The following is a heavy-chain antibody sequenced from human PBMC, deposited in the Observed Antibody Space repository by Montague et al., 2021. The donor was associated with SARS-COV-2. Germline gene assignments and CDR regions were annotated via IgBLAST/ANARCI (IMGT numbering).Heavy chain of an antibody. V-gene: IGHV4-31*03. D-gene: IGHD2-15*01. CDR2: IYYSGST. CDR1: GGPISSGGYY. CDR3: ARLTAGHCSGGSCYWGTGFDS. Sequence: TLSLTCTVSGGPISSGGYYWSWIRQHPGKGLEWIGYIYYSGSTYYNPSLKSRVTISVDTSKNQFSLKLSSVTAADTAVYYCARLTAGHCSGGSCYWGTGFDSWGQGTLVTVSS. J-gene: IGHJ4*02.